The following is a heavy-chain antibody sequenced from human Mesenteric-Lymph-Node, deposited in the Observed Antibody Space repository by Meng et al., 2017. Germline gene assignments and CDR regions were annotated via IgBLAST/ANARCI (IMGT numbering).Heavy chain of an antibody. J-gene: IGHJ3*02. V-gene: IGHV3-7*03. CDR1: GFTFSSDW. CDR2: ISGDGGEK. Sequence: GESLKISCEASGFTFSSDWMSWVRQSPGKGLEWVGQISGDGGEKYYVDSLKGRFTISRDNAKNSLYLQMNSLRAEDTALYYCAKDINSRIAAAGTDDTDAFDIWGQGTMVTVSS. D-gene: IGHD6-13*01. CDR3: AKDINSRIAAAGTDDTDAFDI.